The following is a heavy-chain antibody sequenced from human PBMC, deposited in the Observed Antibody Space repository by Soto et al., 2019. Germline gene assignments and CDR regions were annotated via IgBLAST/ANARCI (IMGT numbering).Heavy chain of an antibody. CDR2: SYYSGTT. CDR3: TRRYNWNDNYLDX. D-gene: IGHD1-20*01. V-gene: IGHV4-39*01. J-gene: IGHJ5*02. Sequence: SETLSLTCTVSGASISVHSYYWTWIRQPQGKGLEWIGSSYYSGTTYLNPSLKSRATLSVDTSKNQFSLRLTSVTAADTAIYYCTRRYNWNDNYLDXWGPGALVT. CDR1: GASISVHSYY.